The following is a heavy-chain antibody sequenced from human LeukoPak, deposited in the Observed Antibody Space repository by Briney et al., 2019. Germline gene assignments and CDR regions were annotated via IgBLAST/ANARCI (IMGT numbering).Heavy chain of an antibody. D-gene: IGHD2-2*01. V-gene: IGHV3-20*04. CDR3: ARNIVVVPAANNWFDP. Sequence: PGGSLGLSCAASGFTFVDYGMSWVRQAPGKGLEWVSGINWNGGSTGYADSVKGRFTISRDNAKNSLYLQMNSLRAEDTALYYCARNIVVVPAANNWFDPWGQGTLVTVSS. J-gene: IGHJ5*02. CDR2: INWNGGST. CDR1: GFTFVDYG.